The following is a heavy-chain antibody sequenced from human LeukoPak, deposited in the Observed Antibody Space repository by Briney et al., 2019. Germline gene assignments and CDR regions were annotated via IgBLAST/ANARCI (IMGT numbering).Heavy chain of an antibody. D-gene: IGHD3-16*02. V-gene: IGHV1-3*01. CDR1: GYTFTSYA. J-gene: IGHJ4*02. CDR3: ARDNLPDDYVWGSYRYNLDY. CDR2: INAGNGNT. Sequence: ASVKVSCKASGYTFTSYAIHWVRQAPGQRLEWMGWINAGNGNTKYSQKFQGRVTITRDTSASTAYMELSSLRSEDTAVYYCARDNLPDDYVWGSYRYNLDYWGQGTLVTVSS.